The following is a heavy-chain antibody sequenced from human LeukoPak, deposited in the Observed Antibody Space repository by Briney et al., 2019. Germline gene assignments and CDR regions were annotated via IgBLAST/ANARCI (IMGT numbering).Heavy chain of an antibody. Sequence: ASVKVSCKASGYTFTSYGISWVRQAPGQGLEWMGWISAYNGNTNYAQKLQGRVTMTTDTSTNTVYMELRSLRSDDTAVDYCARVNDYGDPLPRYMDVWGKRTTGTVSS. CDR2: ISAYNGNT. V-gene: IGHV1-18*01. D-gene: IGHD4-17*01. J-gene: IGHJ6*03. CDR3: ARVNDYGDPLPRYMDV. CDR1: GYTFTSYG.